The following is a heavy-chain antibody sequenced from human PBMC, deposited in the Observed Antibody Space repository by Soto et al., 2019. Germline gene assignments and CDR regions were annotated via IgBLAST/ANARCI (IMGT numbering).Heavy chain of an antibody. J-gene: IGHJ4*02. CDR3: ARDTLVGATTDNDY. D-gene: IGHD1-26*01. V-gene: IGHV4-61*01. CDR1: GGSVSSGSHY. CDR2: IYYSGST. Sequence: SETLSVTCTVSGGSVSSGSHYWIWIRQPPGKGLEWIGYIYYSGSTNYNPSLKSRVTISVDTSKNQFSLKLSSVTAADTAVYYCARDTLVGATTDNDYWGQGTLVTVSS.